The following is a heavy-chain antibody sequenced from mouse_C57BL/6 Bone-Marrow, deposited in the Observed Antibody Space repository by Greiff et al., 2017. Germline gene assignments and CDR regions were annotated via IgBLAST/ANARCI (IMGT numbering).Heavy chain of an antibody. CDR2: IYPRSGNT. CDR1: GYTFTSYG. CDR3: ASGGDYYGSSYFWYFDV. D-gene: IGHD1-1*01. V-gene: IGHV1-81*01. Sequence: QVQLQQSGAELARPGASVKLSCKASGYTFTSYGISWVKQRTGQGLEWIGEIYPRSGNTYYNEKFKGKATLTADKSSSTAYMELRSLTSEDSAVYCCASGGDYYGSSYFWYFDVWGTGTTVTVSS. J-gene: IGHJ1*03.